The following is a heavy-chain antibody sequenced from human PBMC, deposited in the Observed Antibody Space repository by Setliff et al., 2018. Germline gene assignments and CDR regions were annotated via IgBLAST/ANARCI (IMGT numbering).Heavy chain of an antibody. V-gene: IGHV4-4*07. CDR3: ARLPRTVTHFDY. CDR2: MHGSGSS. D-gene: IGHD4-17*01. J-gene: IGHJ4*02. Sequence: SETLSLTCTVSGGSISTYSWSWIRQAAGKGLEWIGRMHGSGSSNYNPSLQSRVSISVDTSKNQLSLKLDSLTAADTAVYFCARLPRTVTHFDYWGQGALVTVSS. CDR1: GGSISTYS.